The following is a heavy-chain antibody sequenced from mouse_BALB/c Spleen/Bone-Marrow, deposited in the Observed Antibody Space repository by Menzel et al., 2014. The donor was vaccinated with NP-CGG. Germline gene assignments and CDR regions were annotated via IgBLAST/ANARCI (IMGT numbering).Heavy chain of an antibody. J-gene: IGHJ4*01. CDR3: ARCLTGTSALDF. Sequence: VKLMESGAELVRPGTSVKVSCKASGYAFTNYLIEWVKQRPGQGLEWIGVINPGSGGTNYNEKLRGKATLTADKSSSTAYMQLSSLTSDDSAVYFCARCLTGTSALDFWGQGTSVTVSS. CDR1: GYAFTNYL. CDR2: INPGSGGT. V-gene: IGHV1-54*01. D-gene: IGHD4-1*01.